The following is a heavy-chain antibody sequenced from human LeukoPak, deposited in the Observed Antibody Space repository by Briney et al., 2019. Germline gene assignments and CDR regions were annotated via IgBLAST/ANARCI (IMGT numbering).Heavy chain of an antibody. Sequence: ASVKVSCKASGYTFTSYDFNWVRQATGQRPEWMGWMSPNSGDTSYAQKFQDGVTMTRNTSISTAYMELSSLRSDDTAVYYCARGPPNWGYDYWGPGTLSPSPQ. CDR1: GYTFTSYD. J-gene: IGHJ4*02. CDR3: ARGPPNWGYDY. CDR2: MSPNSGDT. V-gene: IGHV1-8*01. D-gene: IGHD7-27*01.